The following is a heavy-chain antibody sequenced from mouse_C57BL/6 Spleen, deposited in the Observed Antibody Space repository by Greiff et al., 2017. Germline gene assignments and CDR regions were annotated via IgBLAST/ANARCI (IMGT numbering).Heavy chain of an antibody. V-gene: IGHV1-15*01. CDR3: TRESPITTVGAFDY. Sequence: QVQLKESGAELVRPGASVTLSCKASGYTFTDYEMHWVKQTPVHGLEWIGAIDPETGGTAYNQKFKGKAILTADKSSSTAYMELRSLTSEDSAVYYCTRESPITTVGAFDYWGQGTTLTVSS. CDR2: IDPETGGT. CDR1: GYTFTDYE. D-gene: IGHD1-1*01. J-gene: IGHJ2*01.